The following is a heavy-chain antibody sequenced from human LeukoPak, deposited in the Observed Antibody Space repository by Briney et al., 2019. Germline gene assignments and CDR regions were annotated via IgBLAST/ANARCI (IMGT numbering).Heavy chain of an antibody. CDR3: ARGGGRPY. D-gene: IGHD2-15*01. J-gene: IGHJ4*02. CDR1: GGPFSGYY. Sequence: SETLSLTCAVYGGPFSGYYWSWIRQPPGKGLEWIGEINHSGSTNYNPSLKSRVTISVDTSKNQFSLKLSSVTAADTAVYYCARGGGRPYWGQGTLVTVSS. CDR2: INHSGST. V-gene: IGHV4-34*01.